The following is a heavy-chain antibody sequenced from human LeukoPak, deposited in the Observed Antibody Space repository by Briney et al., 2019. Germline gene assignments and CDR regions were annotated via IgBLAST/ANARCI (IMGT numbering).Heavy chain of an antibody. D-gene: IGHD3-9*01. CDR3: ARVKGGGYYDILTGYHYFDY. Sequence: PSETLSLTCAVSGGSISSSNWWSRVRQPPGKGLEWIGEIYHSGSTNYNPSLKSRVTISVDKSKNQFSLKLSSVTAADTAVYYCARVKGGGYYDILTGYHYFDYWGQGTLVTVSS. CDR1: GGSISSSNW. CDR2: IYHSGST. V-gene: IGHV4-4*02. J-gene: IGHJ4*02.